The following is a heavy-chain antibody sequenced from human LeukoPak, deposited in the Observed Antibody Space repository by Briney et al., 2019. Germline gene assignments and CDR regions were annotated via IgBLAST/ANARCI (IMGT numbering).Heavy chain of an antibody. J-gene: IGHJ3*02. CDR3: ARGPFPYIEDSSGYRKRAFDS. CDR2: ISSSGSTI. Sequence: PGGSLRLSRAASGFTLSSYEINWVRPAPGKGLEWVSYISSSGSTILYPHSVNGRCAISRDHDKNSRFLQMNRLRAEDTAAYYCARGPFPYIEDSSGYRKRAFDSWGQGTMVTVSS. CDR1: GFTLSSYE. V-gene: IGHV3-48*03. D-gene: IGHD3-22*01.